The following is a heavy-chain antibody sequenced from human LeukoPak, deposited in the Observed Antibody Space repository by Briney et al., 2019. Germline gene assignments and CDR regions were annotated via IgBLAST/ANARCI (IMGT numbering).Heavy chain of an antibody. CDR2: IIPIFGTA. CDR1: GGTFSSYA. D-gene: IGHD5-24*01. Sequence: GASVKVSCKASGGTFSSYAISWVRQAPGQGLGWMGGIIPIFGTANYAQKFQGRVTITADESTSTAYMELSSLRSEDTAVYYCASKPRDGYNSDFDYWGQGTLVTVSS. CDR3: ASKPRDGYNSDFDY. J-gene: IGHJ4*02. V-gene: IGHV1-69*13.